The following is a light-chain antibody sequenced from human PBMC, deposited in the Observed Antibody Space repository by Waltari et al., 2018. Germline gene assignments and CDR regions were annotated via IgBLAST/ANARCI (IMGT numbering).Light chain of an antibody. J-gene: IGKJ3*01. CDR2: DAS. CDR3: QQRSNGFT. CDR1: QSVSRY. V-gene: IGKV3-11*01. Sequence: EIVLTQSPATLSLSPGERATLSCRASQSVSRYLAWYQQKPGQAPRLLIYDASIRATGIPARFSGSGSGTDFTLTISSLEPEDFAVYYCQQRSNGFTFGPGTKVDIK.